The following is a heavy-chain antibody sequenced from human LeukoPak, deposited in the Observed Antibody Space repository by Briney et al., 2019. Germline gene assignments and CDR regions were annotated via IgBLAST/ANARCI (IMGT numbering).Heavy chain of an antibody. Sequence: GGSLRLSCAASGFTFRNYAMSWVRQAPGKGLEWVSFISGSGGSTYYADSVKGRFTISRDNSRNTLFLQMDSLRVEDTGLYYCARDPDRSGFDYWGQGTLVTVSS. CDR1: GFTFRNYA. J-gene: IGHJ4*02. CDR2: ISGSGGST. CDR3: ARDPDRSGFDY. V-gene: IGHV3-23*01. D-gene: IGHD1-14*01.